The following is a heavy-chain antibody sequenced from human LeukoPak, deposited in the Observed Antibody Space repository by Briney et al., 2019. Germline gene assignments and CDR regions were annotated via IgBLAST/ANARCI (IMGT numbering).Heavy chain of an antibody. Sequence: PSETLSLTCTVSGGSISSYYWSWIRQPAGKGLECIGRIYSSGSTNYNPSLKSRVTMSVDTSKNQFSLNLSSVTAADTAVYYCARNEYYYYYYMDVWSKGTTVTVSS. CDR1: GGSISSYY. CDR3: ARNEYYYYYYMDV. V-gene: IGHV4-4*07. J-gene: IGHJ6*03. D-gene: IGHD1-1*01. CDR2: IYSSGST.